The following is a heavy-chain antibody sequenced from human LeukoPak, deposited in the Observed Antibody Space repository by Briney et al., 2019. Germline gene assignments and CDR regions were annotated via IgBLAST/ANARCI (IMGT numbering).Heavy chain of an antibody. Sequence: PSETLSLTCAVYGGSLSGYYWSWIRQPPGKGLEWIGEINHSGSTNYNPSLKSRVTISVDTSKNQFSLKLSSVTAADTAVYYCAREGIAVAARRYYFDYWGQGTLVTVSS. J-gene: IGHJ4*02. V-gene: IGHV4-34*01. CDR1: GGSLSGYY. CDR2: INHSGST. D-gene: IGHD6-19*01. CDR3: AREGIAVAARRYYFDY.